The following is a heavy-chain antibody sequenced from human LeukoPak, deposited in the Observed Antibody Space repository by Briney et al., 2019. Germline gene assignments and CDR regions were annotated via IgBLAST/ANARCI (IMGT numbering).Heavy chain of an antibody. CDR3: AKGRQQLVDP. D-gene: IGHD6-6*01. CDR1: GFTFSSYG. J-gene: IGHJ5*02. CDR2: IRYGGSNK. V-gene: IGHV3-30*02. Sequence: GGSLRLSCAASGFTFSSYGMHWVRQAPGKGLEWVAFIRYGGSNKYYADSVKGRFTISRDNSKNTLYLQMNSLRAEDTAVYYCAKGRQQLVDPWGQGTLVTVSS.